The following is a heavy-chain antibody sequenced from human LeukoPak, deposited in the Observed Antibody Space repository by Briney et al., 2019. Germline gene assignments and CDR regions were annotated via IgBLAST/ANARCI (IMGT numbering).Heavy chain of an antibody. CDR1: GFTFSSYA. CDR3: ARGQDNTWYYFDY. CDR2: LSYDGSNK. Sequence: PGRSLRLSCAASGFTFSSYAMHWVRQAPGKGLEWVAVLSYDGSNKYYADSVKGRFTISRDNSKNTLYLQMNSLRAEDTAVYYCARGQDNTWYYFDYWGQGTLVTVSS. D-gene: IGHD2-2*02. V-gene: IGHV3-30-3*01. J-gene: IGHJ4*02.